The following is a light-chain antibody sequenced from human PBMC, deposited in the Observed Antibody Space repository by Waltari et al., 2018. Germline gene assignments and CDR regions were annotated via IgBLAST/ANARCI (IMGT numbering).Light chain of an antibody. V-gene: IGKV2-28*01. CDR2: LGS. CDR3: MQGLQSPYT. J-gene: IGKJ2*01. CDR1: QSLLHSDGNYH. Sequence: DIVMTQSPLSLPVIPGEPASISCRSSQSLLHSDGNYHLDWYLQKPWQSPQLLIYLGSSRASGVPDRFSGSGSGTDFTLRITRVEAEDVGVYYCMQGLQSPYTFGQGSRLEIK.